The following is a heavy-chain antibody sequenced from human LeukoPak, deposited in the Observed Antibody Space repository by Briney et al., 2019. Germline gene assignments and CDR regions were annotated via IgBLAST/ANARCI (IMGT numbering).Heavy chain of an antibody. D-gene: IGHD2-8*01. CDR1: GGSFSGYY. CDR2: INHSGST. CDR3: ARGRFRVYAPYYFDY. V-gene: IGHV4-34*01. J-gene: IGHJ4*02. Sequence: SETLSLTCAVYGGSFSGYYWSWIRQPPGMGLEWIGEINHSGSTNYNPSLKSRVTISVDTSKNQFSLKLSSVTAADTAVYYCARGRFRVYAPYYFDYWGQGTLVTVSS.